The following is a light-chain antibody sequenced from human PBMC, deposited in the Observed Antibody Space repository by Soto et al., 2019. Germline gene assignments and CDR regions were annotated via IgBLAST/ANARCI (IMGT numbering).Light chain of an antibody. CDR1: QRVDSN. CDR2: GAS. CDR3: HQRQSWPRT. Sequence: EIVMTQSPATLSVSPGERATLSCRASQRVDSNLAWYQQKPGQAPRLLIYGASTRAAGVPARFSGSGSGTDFTLTISNVEPEDFAVYYCHQRQSWPRTFGQGTTVDIK. V-gene: IGKV3D-15*01. J-gene: IGKJ1*01.